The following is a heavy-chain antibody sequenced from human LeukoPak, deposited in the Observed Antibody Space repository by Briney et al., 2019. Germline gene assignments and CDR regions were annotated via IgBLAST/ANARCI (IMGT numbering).Heavy chain of an antibody. Sequence: PGGSLRLSCAASGFTVSSNYMSWVRQAPGKGLEWVSVIYSGGSTYYADSVKGRFTISRDNSKNTLYLQMNSLRAEDTAVYYCARDLDILTVRGAFDIWGQGTMVTVSS. CDR2: IYSGGST. J-gene: IGHJ3*02. CDR3: ARDLDILTVRGAFDI. CDR1: GFTVSSNY. D-gene: IGHD3-9*01. V-gene: IGHV3-66*01.